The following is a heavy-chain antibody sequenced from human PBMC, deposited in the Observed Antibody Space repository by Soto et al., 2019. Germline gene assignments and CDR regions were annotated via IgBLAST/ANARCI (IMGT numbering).Heavy chain of an antibody. Sequence: GGSLRLSCAASGFTFSSYAMSWVRQAPGKGLEWVSAISGSGGSTYYADSVKGRFTISRDNSKNTLYLQMNSLRAEDTAVYDCANLIARRIQIWLRGYWGQGTLVTVSS. D-gene: IGHD5-18*01. CDR1: GFTFSSYA. V-gene: IGHV3-23*01. J-gene: IGHJ4*02. CDR3: ANLIARRIQIWLRGY. CDR2: ISGSGGST.